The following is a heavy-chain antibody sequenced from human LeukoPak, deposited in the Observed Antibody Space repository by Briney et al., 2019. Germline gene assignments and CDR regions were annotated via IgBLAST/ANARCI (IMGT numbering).Heavy chain of an antibody. D-gene: IGHD6-19*01. V-gene: IGHV4-4*02. CDR3: AIVAGSGWFDP. CDR2: IYHSGST. J-gene: IGHJ5*02. CDR1: GGSISSSNW. Sequence: PSGTLSLTCAVSGGSISSSNWWSWIRQPPGKGLEWIGEIYHSGSTNYNPSLKSRVTISMDTSKNQFSLKLTSVTAADTAMYYCAIVAGSGWFDPWGQGTLVTVSS.